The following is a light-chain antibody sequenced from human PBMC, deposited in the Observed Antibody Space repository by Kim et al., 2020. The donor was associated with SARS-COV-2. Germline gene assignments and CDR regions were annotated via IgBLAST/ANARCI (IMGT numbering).Light chain of an antibody. V-gene: IGKV2-28*01. Sequence: PDSISSRSSQSLLHSNEYNYLEWNLQKPGQSPQLLIYWASNRASGVPDRFSGSGSGTDFTLKISRVEAEDVGVYYCMQALQTPLTFGGGTKVDIK. CDR2: WAS. CDR3: MQALQTPLT. J-gene: IGKJ4*01. CDR1: QSLLHSNEYNY.